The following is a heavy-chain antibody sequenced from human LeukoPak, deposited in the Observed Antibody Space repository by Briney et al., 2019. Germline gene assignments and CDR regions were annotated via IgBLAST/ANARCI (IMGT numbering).Heavy chain of an antibody. V-gene: IGHV4-38-2*01. CDR1: GFPISSGFS. Sequence: SETLSLTCAAFGFPISSGFSWAWIRQSPGKGLEWIASISYSATTYYKPSLESRLFISADTSNNQFSVRLTSVTAADTAVYYCARVGAVPGIDPWGQGILVTVSS. CDR2: ISYSATT. D-gene: IGHD3-16*01. J-gene: IGHJ5*02. CDR3: ARVGAVPGIDP.